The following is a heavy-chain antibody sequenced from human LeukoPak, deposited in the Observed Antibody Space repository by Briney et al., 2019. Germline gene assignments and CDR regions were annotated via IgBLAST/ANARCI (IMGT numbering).Heavy chain of an antibody. D-gene: IGHD3-22*01. CDR2: ISYDGSNK. CDR1: GFTFSSYG. Sequence: GGSLRLSCAASGFTFSSYGMHWVRQAPGKGLEWVAVISYDGSNKYYADSVKGRFTISRDNSKNTLYLQMNSLRAEDTAAYYCAKDPDYYDSSGSGDWGQGTLVTVSS. J-gene: IGHJ4*02. V-gene: IGHV3-30*18. CDR3: AKDPDYYDSSGSGD.